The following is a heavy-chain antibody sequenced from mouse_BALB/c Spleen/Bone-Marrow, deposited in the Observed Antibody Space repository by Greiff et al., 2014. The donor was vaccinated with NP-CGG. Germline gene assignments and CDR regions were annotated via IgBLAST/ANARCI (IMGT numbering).Heavy chain of an antibody. Sequence: VQLQQSGAELVKPGALVKLSCTASGFNIKDTYMHWVKQRPEQGLEWIGRIDPANGNTKYDPKFQGKATITADTSSNTAYLQLSSLTSEDTAVYYCAVYDYEGFAYWGQGTLVTVSA. D-gene: IGHD2-4*01. CDR1: GFNIKDTY. CDR3: AVYDYEGFAY. J-gene: IGHJ3*01. V-gene: IGHV14-3*02. CDR2: IDPANGNT.